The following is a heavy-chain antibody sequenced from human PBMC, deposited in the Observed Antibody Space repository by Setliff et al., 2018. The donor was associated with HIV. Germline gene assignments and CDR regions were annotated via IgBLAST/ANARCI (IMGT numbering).Heavy chain of an antibody. J-gene: IGHJ2*01. Sequence: SETLSLTCDVSGYSISSGYYWGWIRQAPGKGLEWIAGIRHSGNMYYNSSLKSRISVSRDTSKNQFFLKLSSVTAADTAVYYCGTVTEGHWYFDIWGRGILVTVSS. CDR2: IRHSGNM. V-gene: IGHV4-38-2*01. D-gene: IGHD4-17*01. CDR3: GTVTEGHWYFDI. CDR1: GYSISSGYY.